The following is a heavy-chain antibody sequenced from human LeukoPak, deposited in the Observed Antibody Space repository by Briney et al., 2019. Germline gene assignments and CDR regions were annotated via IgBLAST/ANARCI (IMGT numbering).Heavy chain of an antibody. CDR1: GYTFTSYG. V-gene: IGHV1-18*04. CDR2: ISAYNGNT. J-gene: IGHJ4*02. CDR3: ARGADDYVWGSYRYITTGFDY. Sequence: GASVKVSCKASGYTFTSYGISWVRQAPGQGLEWVGWISAYNGNTNYAQKLQSRVTMTTDTSTSTAYMELRSLRSDDTAVYYCARGADDYVWGSYRYITTGFDYWGQGTLVTVSS. D-gene: IGHD3-16*02.